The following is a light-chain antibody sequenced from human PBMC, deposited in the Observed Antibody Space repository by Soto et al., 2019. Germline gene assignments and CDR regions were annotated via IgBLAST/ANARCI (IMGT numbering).Light chain of an antibody. Sequence: IVLTQSPATLSLSPGERATLSCRTSQSVSTYLAWYQQRPGQAPRLLIYDASNRATGIPARFSGSGSGTDFTLTISRREPEDFAVYYCQQRTNWPPPFTFGPGTRLEIK. V-gene: IGKV3-11*01. CDR1: QSVSTY. J-gene: IGKJ5*01. CDR2: DAS. CDR3: QQRTNWPPPFT.